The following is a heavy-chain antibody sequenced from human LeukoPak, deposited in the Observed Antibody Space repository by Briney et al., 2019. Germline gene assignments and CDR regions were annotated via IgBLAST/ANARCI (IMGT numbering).Heavy chain of an antibody. D-gene: IGHD5-24*01. CDR2: IWADGTT. V-gene: IGHV3-66*02. Sequence: GGSLRLSCAASGFSVSNHYMAWVRQAPGRRLEWVSFIWADGTTFYTDSVRGRFTVTRDQVKSTLYLQMSSMRPDDTALYYCARDGAGIESWVELDSWGQGTQVSVSA. J-gene: IGHJ5*01. CDR3: ARDGAGIESWVELDS. CDR1: GFSVSNHY.